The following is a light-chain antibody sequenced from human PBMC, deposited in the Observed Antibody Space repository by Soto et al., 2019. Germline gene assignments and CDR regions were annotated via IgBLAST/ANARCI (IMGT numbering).Light chain of an antibody. CDR3: SSYTSSRTWV. CDR1: GSDIGDYNY. J-gene: IGLJ3*02. Sequence: QSVLTQPASVSGSPGQSITISCTGTGSDIGDYNYVSGYQQHPGKAPKLMIYEVSYRPSGVSNRFSGSKSGNTASLTISGLQADDEADYYCSSYTSSRTWVFGGGTTLTVL. V-gene: IGLV2-14*01. CDR2: EVS.